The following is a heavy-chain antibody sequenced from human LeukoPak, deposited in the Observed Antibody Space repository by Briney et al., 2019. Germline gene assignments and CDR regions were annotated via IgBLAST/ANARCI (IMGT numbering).Heavy chain of an antibody. J-gene: IGHJ4*02. D-gene: IGHD2-21*02. CDR1: GYSISSGYY. CDR3: ASYLVYCGGDCTGTTYFDY. CDR2: IYHSGST. V-gene: IGHV4-38-2*02. Sequence: PSETLSLTCTVSGYSISSGYYWGWIRQPPGKGLEWIGSIYHSGSTYYNPSLKSRVTISVDTSKNQFSLKLSSVTAADTAVYYCASYLVYCGGDCTGTTYFDYWGQGTLVTVSS.